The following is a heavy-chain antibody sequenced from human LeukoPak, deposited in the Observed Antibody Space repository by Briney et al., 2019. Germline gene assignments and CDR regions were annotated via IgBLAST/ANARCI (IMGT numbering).Heavy chain of an antibody. V-gene: IGHV1-2*02. Sequence: ASVKVSCKASGYTFTGYYMHWVRQAPGQGLEWMGWINPNSGGTNYAQKFQGRVTMTRDTSISTAYMELSRLRSDDTAVYYCAGSTVTTESGASDIWGQGTMVTVSS. CDR1: GYTFTGYY. J-gene: IGHJ3*02. D-gene: IGHD4-17*01. CDR2: INPNSGGT. CDR3: AGSTVTTESGASDI.